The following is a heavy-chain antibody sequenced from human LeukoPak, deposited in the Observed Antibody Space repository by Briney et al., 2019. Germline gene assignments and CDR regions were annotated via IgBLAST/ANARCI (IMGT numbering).Heavy chain of an antibody. V-gene: IGHV4-4*07. CDR1: GGSISSYY. J-gene: IGHJ3*02. D-gene: IGHD2-15*01. CDR3: ARDSVVAVAATHAFDI. CDR2: IYTSGST. Sequence: SETLSLTCTVSGGSISSYYWSWIRQPAGKGLEWIGRIYTSGSTNYNPSLKSRVTMSVDTSKNQFSLKLSSVTAADTAVYYCARDSVVAVAATHAFDIWGQGTMVTVSS.